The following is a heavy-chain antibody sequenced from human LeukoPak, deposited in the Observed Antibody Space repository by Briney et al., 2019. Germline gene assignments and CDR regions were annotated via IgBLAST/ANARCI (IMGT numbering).Heavy chain of an antibody. CDR2: IYYSGST. CDR1: GGSISSYY. J-gene: IGHJ4*02. Sequence: PSETLSLTCTVSGGSISSYYWSWTRQPPGKGLEWIGYIYYSGSTNYNPSLKSRVTISVDTSKNQFSLKLSSVTAADTAVYYCARVGATVTSREFFDYWGQGTLVTVSS. D-gene: IGHD4-17*01. CDR3: ARVGATVTSREFFDY. V-gene: IGHV4-59*01.